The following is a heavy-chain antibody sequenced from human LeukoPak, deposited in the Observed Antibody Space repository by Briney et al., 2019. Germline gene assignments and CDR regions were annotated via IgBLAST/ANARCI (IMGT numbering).Heavy chain of an antibody. Sequence: ASVKVSCKASGYIFTSYYMHWVRQAPGQGLEWMGIINPSGGSTSYAQKFQGRVTMTRDTSTSTVYMELSSLRSEDTAVYYCARVGGYDYGDYWFDYWGQGTLVTVSS. CDR3: ARVGGYDYGDYWFDY. J-gene: IGHJ4*02. V-gene: IGHV1-46*01. CDR2: INPSGGST. D-gene: IGHD4-17*01. CDR1: GYIFTSYY.